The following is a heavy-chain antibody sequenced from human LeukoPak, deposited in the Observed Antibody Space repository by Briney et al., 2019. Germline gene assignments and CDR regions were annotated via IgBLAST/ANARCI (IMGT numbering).Heavy chain of an antibody. J-gene: IGHJ3*02. CDR3: ARTAACSSTSCYVPFDI. Sequence: GESLKVSCKGSGYSFTSCWIGWVRQMPGKGLEWMGIIYPGDSDTRYSPSFQGQVTISADKSISTAYLQWSSLKASDTAMYYCARTAACSSTSCYVPFDIWGQGTMVTVSS. V-gene: IGHV5-51*01. CDR1: GYSFTSCW. D-gene: IGHD2-2*01. CDR2: IYPGDSDT.